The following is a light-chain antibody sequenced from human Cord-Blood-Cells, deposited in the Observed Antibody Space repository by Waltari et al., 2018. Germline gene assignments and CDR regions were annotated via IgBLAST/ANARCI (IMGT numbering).Light chain of an antibody. CDR1: QSVSSSY. CDR2: GAS. Sequence: EIVLTQSPGPLSLSPGERATLSSRASQSVSSSYLAWYQQKPGQAPRLLIYGASSRATGIPDRFSGSGSGTDFTLTISRLEPEDFAVYYCQQYGSSPTWTFGQGTKVEIK. V-gene: IGKV3-20*01. J-gene: IGKJ1*01. CDR3: QQYGSSPTWT.